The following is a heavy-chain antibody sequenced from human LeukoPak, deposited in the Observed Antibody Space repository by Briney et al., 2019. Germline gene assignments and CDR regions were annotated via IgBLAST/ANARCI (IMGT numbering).Heavy chain of an antibody. D-gene: IGHD5-24*01. J-gene: IGHJ4*02. CDR1: GFTISLNC. Sequence: GGSLRLSCAASGFTISLNCMGWVRQAPGKGLEWVATIYTGDSRDYLESVRGRFTISTDKSKSILYLQMNSLRVEDTAVYFCARGLPGGTARQLDVFDYWGQGTLVTVSS. V-gene: IGHV3-53*01. CDR3: ARGLPGGTARQLDVFDY. CDR2: IYTGDSR.